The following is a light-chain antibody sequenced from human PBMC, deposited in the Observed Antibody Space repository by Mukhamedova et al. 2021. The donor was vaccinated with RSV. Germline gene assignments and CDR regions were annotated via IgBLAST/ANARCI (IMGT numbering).Light chain of an antibody. Sequence: WYQRRVHGKAPNLLIYAASTLLSGVPSRFSGSGSGTDFTLTITNLQPDDVATYYCQNYHSAPWTFGQETKVEMK. CDR2: AAS. V-gene: IGKV1-27*01. J-gene: IGKJ1*01. CDR3: QNYHSAPWT.